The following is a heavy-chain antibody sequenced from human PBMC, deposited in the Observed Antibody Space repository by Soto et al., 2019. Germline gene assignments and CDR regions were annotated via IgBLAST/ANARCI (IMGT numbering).Heavy chain of an antibody. D-gene: IGHD2-2*01. J-gene: IGHJ6*01. CDR1: VGSIDYYY. V-gene: IGHV4-59*01. CDR2: ISDSGST. Sequence: AAETLSVTCTFSVGSIDYYYWSWMRQPPGKGLEWIGYISDSGSTKYNPSLRSRVTISVDTSKNQFSLHLSSVTAADTAVYYCPRDSTSWFPHQDIDVWGQGTPVTVSS. CDR3: PRDSTSWFPHQDIDV.